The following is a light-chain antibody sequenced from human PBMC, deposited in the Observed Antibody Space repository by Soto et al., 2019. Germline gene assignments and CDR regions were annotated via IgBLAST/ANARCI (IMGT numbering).Light chain of an antibody. CDR2: GNS. V-gene: IGLV1-40*01. CDR1: SSNIGAGYD. Sequence: QSLLTHPPSLSGAPGQRVTISCTGSSSNIGAGYDVHWYQQLPGTAPKFLIYGNSNRPSGVPDRFSGSKSGTSASLAITGLQAEDEADYYCQSYDSSLSGHYVFGTGTKVTVL. J-gene: IGLJ1*01. CDR3: QSYDSSLSGHYV.